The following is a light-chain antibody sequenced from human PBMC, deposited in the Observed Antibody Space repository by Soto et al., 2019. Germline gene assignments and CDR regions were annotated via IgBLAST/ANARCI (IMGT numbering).Light chain of an antibody. J-gene: IGKJ2*01. CDR3: QQSGSSPRT. Sequence: VLTQSPGTLSLSPGERATLSCRASQNVNNNYLTWYQQKPGQAPRLLIRGASSRATRLRDRFSGSGSGTAFILTISRLGPEDFAVYYCQQSGSSPRTFGQGTKLEIK. V-gene: IGKV3-20*01. CDR2: GAS. CDR1: QNVNNNY.